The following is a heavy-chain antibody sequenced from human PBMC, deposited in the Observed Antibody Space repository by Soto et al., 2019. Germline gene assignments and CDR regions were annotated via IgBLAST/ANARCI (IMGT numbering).Heavy chain of an antibody. CDR2: IIPIFGTA. Sequence: SVKVSCKTSGSTFSSYASSWVRRAPGKGLEWMGGIIPIFGTANYAQKFQGRVTITADESTSTAYMELSSLRSEDTAVYYCARLVLVPAAMLPGFDPWGQGTLVTVSS. CDR3: ARLVLVPAAMLPGFDP. V-gene: IGHV1-69*13. J-gene: IGHJ5*02. CDR1: GSTFSSYA. D-gene: IGHD2-2*01.